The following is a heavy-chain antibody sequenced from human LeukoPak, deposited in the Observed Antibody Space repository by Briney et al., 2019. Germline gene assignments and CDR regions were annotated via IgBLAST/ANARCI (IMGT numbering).Heavy chain of an antibody. J-gene: IGHJ4*02. CDR1: GYTFTGYY. CDR3: AVTYSSGWYRWDYFDY. Sequence: ASVKVSCKASGYTFTGYYMHWVRQAPGKGLEWMGGFDPEDGETIYAQKFQGRVTMTEDTSTDTAYMELSSLRSEDTAVYYCAVTYSSGWYRWDYFDYWGQGTLVTVSS. CDR2: FDPEDGET. D-gene: IGHD6-19*01. V-gene: IGHV1-24*01.